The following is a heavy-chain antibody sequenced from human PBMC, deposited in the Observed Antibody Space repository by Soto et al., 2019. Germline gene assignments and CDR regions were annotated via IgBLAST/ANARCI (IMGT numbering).Heavy chain of an antibody. Sequence: ASVKVSCKASGGTFSSYTISWVRQAPGQGLEWMGWISADNGNTNYAQKLQGRVTMTTDTSTSTAYMELRSVRSDDTAVYYCASGYDEPYYYYFMDVWGKGTTVTVSS. V-gene: IGHV1-18*01. CDR1: GGTFSSYT. D-gene: IGHD5-12*01. CDR3: ASGYDEPYYYYFMDV. J-gene: IGHJ6*03. CDR2: ISADNGNT.